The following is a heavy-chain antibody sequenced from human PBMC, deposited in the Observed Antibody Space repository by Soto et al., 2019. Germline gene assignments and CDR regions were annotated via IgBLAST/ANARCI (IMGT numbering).Heavy chain of an antibody. D-gene: IGHD5-12*01. CDR2: IYYSGST. CDR1: GGSISSGGYY. V-gene: IGHV4-31*03. CDR3: ARESTAGYSGYDLSGMDV. J-gene: IGHJ6*02. Sequence: SETLSLTCTVSGGSISSGGYYWSWIRQHPGKGLEWIGYIYYSGSTYYNPSLKSRVTISVDTSKNQFSLKLSSVTAADTAVYYCARESTAGYSGYDLSGMDVWGQGTTVTVSS.